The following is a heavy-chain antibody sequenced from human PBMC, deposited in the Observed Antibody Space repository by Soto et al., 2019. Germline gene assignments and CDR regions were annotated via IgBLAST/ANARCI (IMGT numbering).Heavy chain of an antibody. Sequence: ASVKVSCKVSGYTLRDYAIHWVRHSPGQRLEWMVWITVGNGITKYSQKFQGRVTIARDTSASTAYMEVSSLTPEDTAVYFCARKYSVYGFFAYGGKGTLVPVSS. CDR3: ARKYSVYGFFAY. CDR2: ITVGNGIT. CDR1: GYTLRDYA. J-gene: IGHJ4*02. V-gene: IGHV1-3*01. D-gene: IGHD3-3*01.